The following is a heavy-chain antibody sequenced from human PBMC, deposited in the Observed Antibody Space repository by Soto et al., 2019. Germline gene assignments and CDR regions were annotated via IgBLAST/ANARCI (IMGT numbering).Heavy chain of an antibody. CDR2: IYYSGST. CDR1: GCSISSYY. D-gene: IGHD3-22*01. V-gene: IGHV4-59*01. J-gene: IGHJ4*02. Sequence: PSETLYLTCRVSGCSISSYYWSWIRQPPGKGLEWIGYIYYSGSTNYTPSLKSRVTISVDTSKNQFSLKLSSVTAADTAVYYCARAFNYDSSGPPDDYWGQGTLVT. CDR3: ARAFNYDSSGPPDDY.